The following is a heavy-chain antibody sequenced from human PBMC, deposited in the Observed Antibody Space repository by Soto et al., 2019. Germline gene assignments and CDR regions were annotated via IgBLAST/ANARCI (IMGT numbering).Heavy chain of an antibody. D-gene: IGHD3-22*01. Sequence: SETLSLTCSVSGSSIRSNIYYWGWIRQFLVKGLECIVTVHYIGSTYYPASLKNRVSLSADTSNNQLSLRLNSVTVADTAVYYCARQQYYDSGGYYTWKWGYGTLVT. V-gene: IGHV4-39*01. CDR1: GSSIRSNIYY. CDR3: ARQQYYDSGGYYTWK. J-gene: IGHJ4*01. CDR2: VHYIGST.